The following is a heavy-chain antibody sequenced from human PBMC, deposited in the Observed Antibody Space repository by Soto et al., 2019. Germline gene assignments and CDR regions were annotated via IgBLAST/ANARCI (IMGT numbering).Heavy chain of an antibody. CDR1: GYSFSSYW. V-gene: IGHV5-51*01. CDR3: AKVSGCTSAACYMGEWFDP. J-gene: IGHJ5*02. D-gene: IGHD3-16*01. CDR2: IYPGDSDS. Sequence: EVQLVQSGAEVIKPGESLKISCQGSGYSFSSYWIAWVRQKPGKGLEWMGTIYPGDSDSTYSPSFQGQVTFSADKSTSTAYLQWSSLKASDTAIYYCAKVSGCTSAACYMGEWFDPWGQGTLVTVSS.